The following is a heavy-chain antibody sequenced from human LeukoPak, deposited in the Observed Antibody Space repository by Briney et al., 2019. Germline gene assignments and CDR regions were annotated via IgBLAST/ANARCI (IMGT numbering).Heavy chain of an antibody. J-gene: IGHJ5*02. D-gene: IGHD6-19*01. V-gene: IGHV4-34*01. Sequence: SETLSLTCAVYGGSFSGHYWSWIRQPPGKGLEWIGEINHSGSTNYNPSLKSRVTISVDTSKNQFSLKLSSVTAADTAVYYCARGPRIAVAGTGGWFDHWGQGTLVTVSS. CDR2: INHSGST. CDR1: GGSFSGHY. CDR3: ARGPRIAVAGTGGWFDH.